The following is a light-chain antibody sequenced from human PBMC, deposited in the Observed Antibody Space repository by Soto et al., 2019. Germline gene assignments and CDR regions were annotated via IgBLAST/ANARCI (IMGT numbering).Light chain of an antibody. CDR3: QQYNSYPYT. V-gene: IGKV1-5*03. Sequence: DIPMTQSPSTLSASVGDRVTISCRASQGLSHWLAWYQQKPGKAPKVLIYMASNLQSGVPSRFSGSGSGTEFTLTINSLQPEDVATYYCQQYNSYPYTFGQGTKLEIK. CDR1: QGLSHW. CDR2: MAS. J-gene: IGKJ2*01.